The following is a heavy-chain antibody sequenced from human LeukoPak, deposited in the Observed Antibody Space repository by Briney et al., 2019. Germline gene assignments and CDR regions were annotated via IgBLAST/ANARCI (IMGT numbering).Heavy chain of an antibody. CDR2: INTNTGNP. CDR1: GGTFSSYA. J-gene: IGHJ4*02. V-gene: IGHV7-4-1*02. CDR3: AKSRYYYDSSGYPQRDFVDF. Sequence: ASVKVSCKASGGTFSSYAISWVRQAPGQGLEWMGWINTNTGNPTYAQGFTGRFVFFLDTSVSTAYLQISSLKAEDTAVYYCAKSRYYYDSSGYPQRDFVDFWGQGTLVTVSS. D-gene: IGHD3-22*01.